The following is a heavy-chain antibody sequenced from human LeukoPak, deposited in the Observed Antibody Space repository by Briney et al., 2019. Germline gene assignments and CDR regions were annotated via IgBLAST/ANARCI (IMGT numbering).Heavy chain of an antibody. J-gene: IGHJ6*02. CDR3: AREDCSGGSCFYNRYYYYGMDV. CDR1: GFTVSSNY. Sequence: PGGSLRLSCAASGFTVSSNYMSWVRQAPGKGLEWVSVIYSGGSTYYADSVKGRFTISRDNSKNTLYLQMNSLRAEDTAVYYCAREDCSGGSCFYNRYYYYGMDVWGQGTMVTVSS. CDR2: IYSGGST. D-gene: IGHD2-15*01. V-gene: IGHV3-53*01.